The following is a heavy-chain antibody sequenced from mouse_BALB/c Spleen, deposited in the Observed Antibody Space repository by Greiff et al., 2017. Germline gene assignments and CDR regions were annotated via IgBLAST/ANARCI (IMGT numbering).Heavy chain of an antibody. CDR3: ARDDYYGSSSYYFDY. CDR2: IWAGGST. CDR1: GFSLTSYG. J-gene: IGHJ2*01. V-gene: IGHV2-9*02. D-gene: IGHD1-1*01. Sequence: VKVVESGPGLVAPSQSLSITCTVSGFSLTSYGVHWVRQPPGKGLEWLGVIWAGGSTNYNSALMSRLSISKDNSKSQVFLKMNSLQTDDTAMYYCARDDYYGSSSYYFDYWGQGTTLTVSS.